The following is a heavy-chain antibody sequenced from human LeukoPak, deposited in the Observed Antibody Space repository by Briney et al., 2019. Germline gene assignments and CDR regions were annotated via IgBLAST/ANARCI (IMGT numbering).Heavy chain of an antibody. Sequence: PSETLSLTCAVYGESFSDYYWSWIRQPPGKGLEWIGTVYYSGSTYCNPSLKSRVTISVDKSKNHFSLKLSFVTAADTAMYYCAREVVVVAASLYYFDYWGQGTLVTVSS. J-gene: IGHJ4*02. V-gene: IGHV4-34*01. CDR1: GESFSDYY. CDR2: VYYSGST. CDR3: AREVVVVAASLYYFDY. D-gene: IGHD2-15*01.